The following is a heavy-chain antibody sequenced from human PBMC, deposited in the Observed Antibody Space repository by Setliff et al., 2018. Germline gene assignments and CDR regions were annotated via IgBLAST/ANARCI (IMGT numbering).Heavy chain of an antibody. CDR1: GYTFTAYD. J-gene: IGHJ4*02. V-gene: IGHV1-8*02. D-gene: IGHD6-19*01. CDR3: ARDFLGQWGGKGGLDY. CDR2: MNPNRGRT. Sequence: GASVKVSCKASGYTFTAYDIVWVRQATGQGIEGMGWMNPNRGRTGYPQQFQGRVTMTRDTSTSTVYVELSSLRSEDTAVYYCARDFLGQWGGKGGLDYWGQGTLVTVSS.